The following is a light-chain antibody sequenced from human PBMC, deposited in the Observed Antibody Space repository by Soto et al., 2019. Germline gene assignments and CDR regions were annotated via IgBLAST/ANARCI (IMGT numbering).Light chain of an antibody. CDR2: GAS. CDR3: QQYGGSPLT. J-gene: IGKJ4*01. Sequence: EIVLTQSPGTLSLSPGERATLSCRASLSVSRNYLAWYQQKPGQAPRLLIYGASTRATGIPDRFTGSGSGTAFTLTISRLEPEDSAVYHCQQYGGSPLTFGGGTKVDIK. V-gene: IGKV3-20*01. CDR1: LSVSRNY.